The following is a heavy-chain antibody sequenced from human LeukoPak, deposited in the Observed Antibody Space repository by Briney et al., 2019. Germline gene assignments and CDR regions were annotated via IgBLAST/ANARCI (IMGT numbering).Heavy chain of an antibody. CDR3: STLTSRGLSDS. CDR1: GFTFSSYS. Sequence: NPGGSLRLSCAASGFTFSSYSMNWVRQAPGKGLEWVSSISSSSSYIYYADSVKGRFTISRDNAKNSLYLQMNSPKSEDTAVYYCSTLTSRGLSDSWGQGTLVAVSS. J-gene: IGHJ5*01. CDR2: ISSSSSYI. V-gene: IGHV3-21*03. D-gene: IGHD4-11*01.